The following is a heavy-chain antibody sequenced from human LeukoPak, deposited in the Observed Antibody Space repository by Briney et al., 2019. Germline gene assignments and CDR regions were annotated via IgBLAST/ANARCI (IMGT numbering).Heavy chain of an antibody. V-gene: IGHV3-7*05. D-gene: IGHD5-24*01. J-gene: IGHJ3*02. CDR3: ARAPVITGSGAFDM. CDR1: GFTFSSNW. Sequence: PGGSLRLSCAASGFTFSSNWMSWVRQAPGKGLEWVANIKQDGSEKNYVDSAKGRFIISRDSAKNSLYLQMNSLRAEDTAVYYCARAPVITGSGAFDMRGQGTMVIVSS. CDR2: IKQDGSEK.